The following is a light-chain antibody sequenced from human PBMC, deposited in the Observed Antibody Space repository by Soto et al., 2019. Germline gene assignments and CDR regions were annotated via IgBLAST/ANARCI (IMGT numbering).Light chain of an antibody. CDR2: DAS. V-gene: IGKV3-11*01. Sequence: EIVLTQSPATLSLSPGERATLSCTAIQSVSSYLAWYQQKPGQSPRLLIYDASNRATGIPARFSGSGSGTDFTLTISSLEPEDFAVYYCQQRSNWPPFTFGQGTRLEIK. CDR3: QQRSNWPPFT. J-gene: IGKJ5*01. CDR1: QSVSSY.